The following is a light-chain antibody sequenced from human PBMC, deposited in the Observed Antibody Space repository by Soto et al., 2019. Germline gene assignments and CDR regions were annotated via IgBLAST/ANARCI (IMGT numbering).Light chain of an antibody. V-gene: IGLV2-11*01. J-gene: IGLJ1*01. CDR1: SSDVGGYKY. Sequence: QSALTQPRSVSGSPGQSVTISCTGTSSDVGGYKYVSWYQQHPGKVPKLMIYDVAKRPSGVPDRFSGSKSGNTASLTISGLQAEDEADYYCCSYAGRYTYVFGSGTKLTVL. CDR3: CSYAGRYTYV. CDR2: DVA.